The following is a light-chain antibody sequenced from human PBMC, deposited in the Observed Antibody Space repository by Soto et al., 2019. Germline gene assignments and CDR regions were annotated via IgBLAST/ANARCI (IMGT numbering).Light chain of an antibody. CDR1: QSISSW. Sequence: DIQMTQSPSTLSASVGDRVTITCRASQSISSWLAWYQQKPGKAPKLLIYDASSLESGVPSRFSGSGSGTXXXXXXXXXXXXDFATYYCQQYNSYSGTFGQXTKVEIK. CDR3: QQYNSYSGT. CDR2: DAS. J-gene: IGKJ1*01. V-gene: IGKV1-5*01.